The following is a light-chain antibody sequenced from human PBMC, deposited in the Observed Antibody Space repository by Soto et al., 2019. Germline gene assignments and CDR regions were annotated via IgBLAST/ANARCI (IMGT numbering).Light chain of an antibody. J-gene: IGKJ1*01. V-gene: IGKV1-5*01. CDR1: QRVNTC. CDR3: QQYQIDWT. CDR2: DAS. Sequence: DIQMTQSPSTLSASVVDRVSITCRASQRVNTCLAWYQQKPGQATTLVIYDASSLQSGVPSRFSGSGSGTEFTLTSSSLQPDDFATYYCQQYQIDWTFCKGTKVDIK.